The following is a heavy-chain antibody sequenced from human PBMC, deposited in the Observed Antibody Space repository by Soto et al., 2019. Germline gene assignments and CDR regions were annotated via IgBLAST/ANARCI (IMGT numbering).Heavy chain of an antibody. V-gene: IGHV3-33*01. CDR1: GFTFRNYG. D-gene: IGHD4-17*01. Sequence: QVQLVESGGGVVPPGRFLRLSCVASGFTFRNYGMHWVRQAPGKGLEWVAVIWYDGSEKYYGDSVKGRFTISRDDSKNTLYLQVNSLRAEDTAVYYCARDVGTSGDYILDYWGQGTLVTVSS. J-gene: IGHJ4*02. CDR2: IWYDGSEK. CDR3: ARDVGTSGDYILDY.